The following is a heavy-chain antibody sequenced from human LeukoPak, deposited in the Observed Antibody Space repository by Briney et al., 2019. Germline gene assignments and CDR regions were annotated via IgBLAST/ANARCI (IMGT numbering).Heavy chain of an antibody. CDR2: ISSSSSYI. V-gene: IGHV3-21*01. CDR3: ARAPGYYYDSSGPSGGY. CDR1: GFTFSSYS. D-gene: IGHD3-22*01. Sequence: GGSLRLSCAASGFTFSSYSMNWVRQAPGKGLEWVSSISSSSSYIYYADSVKGRFTISRDNAKNSLYLQMNSLRAEDTAVYYCARAPGYYYDSSGPSGGYWGQGTLVTVSS. J-gene: IGHJ4*02.